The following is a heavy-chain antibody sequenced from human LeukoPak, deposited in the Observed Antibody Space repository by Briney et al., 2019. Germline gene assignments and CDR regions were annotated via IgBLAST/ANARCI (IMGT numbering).Heavy chain of an antibody. Sequence: SGTLSLTCAVSGGSIASSYWWTWVRQPPGKGLEWIGEIYRSGSTNYTPSLRSRVTISVDKSANQFSLKLNSMTAADTAVYYCARNAGNSDVDYWGQGTLVTVSS. V-gene: IGHV4-4*02. CDR3: ARNAGNSDVDY. CDR2: IYRSGST. CDR1: GGSIASSYW. D-gene: IGHD4-23*01. J-gene: IGHJ4*02.